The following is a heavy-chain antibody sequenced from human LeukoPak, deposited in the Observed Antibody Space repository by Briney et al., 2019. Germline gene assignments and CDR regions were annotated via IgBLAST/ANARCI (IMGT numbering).Heavy chain of an antibody. CDR2: MNPNSGNT. Sequence: ASVTVSCTASGYTSTSYDINWVRQATGQGLEWMGWMNPNSGNTGYAQKFQGRVTMTRNTSISTAYMELSSLRSEDTAVYYCARARRGSWFDPWGQGTLVTVSS. J-gene: IGHJ5*02. V-gene: IGHV1-8*01. CDR1: GYTSTSYD. D-gene: IGHD3-16*01. CDR3: ARARRGSWFDP.